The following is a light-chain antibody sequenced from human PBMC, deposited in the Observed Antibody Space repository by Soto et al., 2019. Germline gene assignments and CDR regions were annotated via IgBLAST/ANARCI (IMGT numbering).Light chain of an antibody. CDR3: QQRSNWT. J-gene: IGKJ1*01. CDR2: DAS. V-gene: IGKV3-11*01. CDR1: QSDSSY. Sequence: EIVLPQSPATLSLSPGERATLSCRASQSDSSYLAWYQQKPGQAPRLLIYDASNRATGIPARFSGSGSGTDFTLTISSLEPEDCAVYYCQQRSNWTFGQGTKVEIK.